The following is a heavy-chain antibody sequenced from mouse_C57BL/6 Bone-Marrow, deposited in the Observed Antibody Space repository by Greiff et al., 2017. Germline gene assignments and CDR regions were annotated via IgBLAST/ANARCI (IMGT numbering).Heavy chain of an antibody. J-gene: IGHJ2*01. V-gene: IGHV1-75*01. CDR2: IFPGSGST. CDR3: ARRGGNYALDY. Sequence: VQLQQSGPELVKPGASVKISCKASGYTFTDYYINWVKQRPGQGLEWIGWIFPGSGSTYYNEKFKGKATLTVDTSSSTAYMLLSSLTSEDSAVYFCARRGGNYALDYWGQGTTLTVSS. CDR1: GYTFTDYY. D-gene: IGHD2-1*01.